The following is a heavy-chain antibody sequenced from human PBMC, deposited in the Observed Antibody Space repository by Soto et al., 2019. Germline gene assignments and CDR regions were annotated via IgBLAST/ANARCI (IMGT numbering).Heavy chain of an antibody. V-gene: IGHV4-59*08. Sequence: QVQLQESGPGLVKPSETLSLTCAVSGDSISSYYWSWIRQPPGKGLEWIAYIYYSESTNYNPSLRSRVTRSVDTSKNQFSLKLNSVTAADPAVYYCAQYRDRVGYFDLWGRGTLVTVSS. J-gene: IGHJ2*01. CDR1: GDSISSYY. CDR2: IYYSEST. D-gene: IGHD2-2*01. CDR3: AQYRDRVGYFDL.